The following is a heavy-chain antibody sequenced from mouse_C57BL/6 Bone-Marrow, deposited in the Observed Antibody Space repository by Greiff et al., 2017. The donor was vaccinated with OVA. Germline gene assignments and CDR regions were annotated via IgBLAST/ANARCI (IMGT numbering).Heavy chain of an antibody. CDR3: ARVSWLLPYWYFDV. J-gene: IGHJ1*03. D-gene: IGHD2-3*01. V-gene: IGHV1-42*01. Sequence: VQLQQSGPELVKPGASVKISCKASGYSFTGYYMNWVKQSPEQSLEWIGEINPSTGGTTYNQKFKAKATLTVDTSSSTAYMQLKSLTSEDSAVYYCARVSWLLPYWYFDVWGTGTTVTVSS. CDR2: INPSTGGT. CDR1: GYSFTGYY.